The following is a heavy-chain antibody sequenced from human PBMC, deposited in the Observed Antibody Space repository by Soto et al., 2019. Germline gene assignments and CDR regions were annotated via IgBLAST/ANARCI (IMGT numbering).Heavy chain of an antibody. Sequence: QVQLVESGGGVVQPGRSLRLSCAASGFTFSSYGMHWVRQAPGKGLEWVAVISYDGTNKYYADSVKGRFTISRDNSKNTLYLQMNSLRAEDTAVYYCAKDRHAYGSSGSWVYDYWGQGTLVTVSS. CDR2: ISYDGTNK. CDR3: AKDRHAYGSSGSWVYDY. J-gene: IGHJ4*02. D-gene: IGHD3-22*01. CDR1: GFTFSSYG. V-gene: IGHV3-30*18.